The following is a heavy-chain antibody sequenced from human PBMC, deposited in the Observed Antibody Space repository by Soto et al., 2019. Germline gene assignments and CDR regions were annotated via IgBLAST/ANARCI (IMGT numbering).Heavy chain of an antibody. V-gene: IGHV4-39*01. CDR2: IYYSGST. Sequence: SETLSLTCTVSGGSISSSSYYWGWIRQPPGKGLEWIGSIYYSGSTYYNPSLKSRVTISVDTSKNQFSLKLSSVTAADTAVYYCAMPLVHHPGIAVAAVDYWGQGTLVTVSS. J-gene: IGHJ4*02. D-gene: IGHD6-19*01. CDR1: GGSISSSSYY. CDR3: AMPLVHHPGIAVAAVDY.